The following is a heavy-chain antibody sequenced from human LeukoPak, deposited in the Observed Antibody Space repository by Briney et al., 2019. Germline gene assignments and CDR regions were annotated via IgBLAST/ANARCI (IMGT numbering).Heavy chain of an antibody. V-gene: IGHV4-34*01. CDR2: INHSGST. J-gene: IGHJ4*02. CDR3: ARGNGTAARGVFDY. CDR1: GGSFSGYY. D-gene: IGHD6-13*01. Sequence: SETLSLTCAVYGGSFSGYYWRWIRQPPGKGLEWIGEINHSGSTNYNPSLKSRVTISVDTSKKQFSLKLSSVTAADTAVYYCARGNGTAARGVFDYWGQGTLVTVSS.